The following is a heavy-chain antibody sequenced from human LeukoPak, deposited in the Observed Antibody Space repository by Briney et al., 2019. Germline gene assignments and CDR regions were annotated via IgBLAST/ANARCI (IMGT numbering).Heavy chain of an antibody. J-gene: IGHJ4*02. D-gene: IGHD6-13*01. CDR2: INPNSGGT. CDR3: ARSIVAAGRRVDY. Sequence: ASVKVSCKASGYTFTGYYMHWVRQAPGQGLEWMGWINPNSGGTNYAQKFQGRVTMTRDTSISTAYTELSRLRSDDTAVYYCARSIVAAGRRVDYWGQGTLVTVSS. V-gene: IGHV1-2*02. CDR1: GYTFTGYY.